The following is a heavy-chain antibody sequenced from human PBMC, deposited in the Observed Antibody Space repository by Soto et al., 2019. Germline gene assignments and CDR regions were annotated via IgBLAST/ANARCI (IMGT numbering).Heavy chain of an antibody. CDR3: ARGFYGSADY. D-gene: IGHD3-10*01. V-gene: IGHV1-3*01. CDR1: GYTFTIHA. Sequence: QVHIVQSGSEVKRPGASVKISCKASGYTFTIHAIHWVRQAPGQGLEWMGWINGGDGKTEYSQKLQGRVTLTRDTSTTTVYMDLNTLTSEDTAVYYCARGFYGSADYRGQGTLVTVSS. J-gene: IGHJ4*02. CDR2: INGGDGKT.